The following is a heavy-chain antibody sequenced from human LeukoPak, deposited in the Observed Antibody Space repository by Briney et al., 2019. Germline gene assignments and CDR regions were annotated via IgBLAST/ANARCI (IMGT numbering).Heavy chain of an antibody. CDR3: ADHIAAAGHHYFDY. D-gene: IGHD6-13*01. CDR2: IYYSGST. CDR1: GGSISSYY. J-gene: IGHJ4*02. V-gene: IGHV4-59*12. Sequence: PSETLSLTCTVSGGSISSYYWSWIRQPPGKGLEWIGYIYYSGSTNYNPSLKNRVTISVDTSKNQFSLKLSSVTAADTAVYYCADHIAAAGHHYFDYWGQGTLVTVSS.